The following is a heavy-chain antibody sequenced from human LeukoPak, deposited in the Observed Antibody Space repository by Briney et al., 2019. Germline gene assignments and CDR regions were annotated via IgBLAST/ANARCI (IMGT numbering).Heavy chain of an antibody. CDR3: ARDSKTTIVGATKASRPVDY. CDR1: GYTLTELS. CDR2: FDPEDGET. D-gene: IGHD1-26*01. Sequence: GASVKVSCKVSGYTLTELSMHWVRQAPGKGLEWMGGFDPEDGETIYAQKFQGRVTMTEDTSTDTAYMELSSLRSEDTAVYYCARDSKTTIVGATKASRPVDYWGQGTLVTVSS. J-gene: IGHJ4*02. V-gene: IGHV1-24*01.